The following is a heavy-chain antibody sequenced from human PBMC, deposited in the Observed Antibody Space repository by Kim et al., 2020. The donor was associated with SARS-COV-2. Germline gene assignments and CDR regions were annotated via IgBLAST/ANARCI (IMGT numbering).Heavy chain of an antibody. J-gene: IGHJ4*02. Sequence: RTYYADSVKGRFTISRDNSKNTLYLQMTSLRAEDTAVYYCAREAPRRGDFWGQGTLVAVSS. V-gene: IGHV3-23*01. CDR2: RT. CDR3: AREAPRRGDF.